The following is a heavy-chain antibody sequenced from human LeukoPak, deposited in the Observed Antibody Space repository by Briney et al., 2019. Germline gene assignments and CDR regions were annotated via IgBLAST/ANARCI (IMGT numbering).Heavy chain of an antibody. Sequence: SVKVSCKASGGTFSSYAISWVRQAPGQGLEWTGRIIPIFGTANYAQKFQGRVTITADKSTSTAYMELSSLRSEDTAVYYCASLTGDPPRYFDLWGRGTLVTVSS. J-gene: IGHJ2*01. CDR1: GGTFSSYA. D-gene: IGHD7-27*01. CDR2: IIPIFGTA. CDR3: ASLTGDPPRYFDL. V-gene: IGHV1-69*06.